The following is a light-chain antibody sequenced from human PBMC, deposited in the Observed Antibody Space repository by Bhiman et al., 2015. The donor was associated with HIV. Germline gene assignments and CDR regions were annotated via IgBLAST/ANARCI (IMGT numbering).Light chain of an antibody. Sequence: QSALTQPASVSGSPGQSITISCTGTSSDVGAYNYVSWYQQHPGKAPKLMIYDVTHRPSGVSNRFSGSKSGNTASLIISGLQAEDEADYYCAAWDDSLNGLVVFGGGTKLTVL. J-gene: IGLJ2*01. CDR2: DVT. CDR3: AAWDDSLNGLVV. V-gene: IGLV2-14*03. CDR1: SSDVGAYNY.